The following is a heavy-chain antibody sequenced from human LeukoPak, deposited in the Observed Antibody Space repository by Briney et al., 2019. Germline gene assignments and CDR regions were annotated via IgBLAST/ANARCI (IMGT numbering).Heavy chain of an antibody. CDR1: GFTFDDYA. V-gene: IGHV3-43D*03. CDR2: ISWDGGST. CDR3: AKDMRRGYYYYYYMDV. J-gene: IGHJ6*03. Sequence: QSGGSLRVSCAASGFTFDDYAMHWVRQAPGKGLEWVSLISWDGGSTYYADSVKGRFTISRDNSKNSLYLQMNSLRAEDTALYYCAKDMRRGYYYYYYMDVWGKGTTVTVSS. D-gene: IGHD3-10*01.